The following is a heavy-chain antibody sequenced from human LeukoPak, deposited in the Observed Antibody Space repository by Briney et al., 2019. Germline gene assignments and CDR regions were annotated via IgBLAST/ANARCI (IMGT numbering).Heavy chain of an antibody. CDR1: GFTFSSYA. V-gene: IGHV3-30-3*01. Sequence: GGSLRLSCAASGFTFSSYAMHWVRQAPGKGLEWVAVISYDGSNKYYADSVKGRFTISRDNSKNTLYLQMNSLRAEDTAVYFCAQRAQYCRSTSCLVHWGQGTLVTVSS. CDR3: AQRAQYCRSTSCLVH. D-gene: IGHD2-2*01. CDR2: ISYDGSNK. J-gene: IGHJ4*02.